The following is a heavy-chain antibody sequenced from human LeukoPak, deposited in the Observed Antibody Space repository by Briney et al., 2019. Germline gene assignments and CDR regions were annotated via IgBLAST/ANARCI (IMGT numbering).Heavy chain of an antibody. Sequence: GGSLRLSCAASGFTVSVNYMSWVRQAPGKGLEWVSVLYSSGGTNYADSVKGRFTISRDNSKNTLYLQMNSLRAEDTAVYYCAKDGDAYSTSAGYYYYMDVWGKGTTVTVSS. D-gene: IGHD6-6*01. J-gene: IGHJ6*03. V-gene: IGHV3-66*03. CDR1: GFTVSVNY. CDR3: AKDGDAYSTSAGYYYYMDV. CDR2: LYSSGGT.